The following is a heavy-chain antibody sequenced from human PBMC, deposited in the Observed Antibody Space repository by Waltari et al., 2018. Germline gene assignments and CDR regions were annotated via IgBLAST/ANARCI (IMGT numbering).Heavy chain of an antibody. J-gene: IGHJ4*02. CDR2: MNPHSGNT. V-gene: IGHV1-8*01. D-gene: IGHD6-13*01. Sequence: QVQLVQSGAEVKMPGASVRVSCKASGYTFTSYDINWVRQATGQGLEWMGWMNPHSGNTGYAQKFQGRVTMTRDTSISTAYMELSSLRSDDTAVYYCAREVKRYSSSWYYWGQGTLVTVSS. CDR1: GYTFTSYD. CDR3: AREVKRYSSSWYY.